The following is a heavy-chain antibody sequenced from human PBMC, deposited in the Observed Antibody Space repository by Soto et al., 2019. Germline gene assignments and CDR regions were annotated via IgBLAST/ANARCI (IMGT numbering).Heavy chain of an antibody. V-gene: IGHV4-31*03. CDR3: ARVTGGYGSSSGWFDP. Sequence: QVQLQESGPGLVKPSQTLSLTCTVSGGSISTNAYYWGWIRQHPGKGLEWIGYVFYSGTAYYNPSLKSRVTISVDTSENQFSLRLSSVTAADTAVYYCARVTGGYGSSSGWFDPWGQGTPVTVSS. D-gene: IGHD6-6*01. J-gene: IGHJ5*02. CDR2: VFYSGTA. CDR1: GGSISTNAYY.